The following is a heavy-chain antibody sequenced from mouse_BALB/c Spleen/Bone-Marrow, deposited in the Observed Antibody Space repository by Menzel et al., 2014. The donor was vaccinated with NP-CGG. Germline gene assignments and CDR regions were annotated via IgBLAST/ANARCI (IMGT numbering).Heavy chain of an antibody. CDR1: GFNIKDTY. V-gene: IGHV14-3*02. Sequence: EVQLQQSGAELVKPGASVKLSCTASGFNIKDTYMHWVKQRPEQGLEWIGRIDPANGNTKYDPKLQGKATVTADTSSNTAYLQLSGLTSEDTAVYYCARWEYYAMDYWGQGTSVTVSS. D-gene: IGHD4-1*01. CDR3: ARWEYYAMDY. J-gene: IGHJ4*01. CDR2: IDPANGNT.